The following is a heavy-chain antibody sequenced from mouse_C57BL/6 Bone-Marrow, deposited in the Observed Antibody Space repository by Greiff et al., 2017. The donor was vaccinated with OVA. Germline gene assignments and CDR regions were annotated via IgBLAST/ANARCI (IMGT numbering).Heavy chain of an antibody. D-gene: IGHD1-1*01. CDR2: IYPRSGNT. J-gene: IGHJ2*01. Sequence: VKLMESGAELARPGASVKLSCKASGYTFTSYGISWVKQRTGQGLEWIGEIYPRSGNTYYNEKFKGKATLTADKSSSTAYMELRSLTSEDSAVYFCARRYGSSYGRFDYWGQGTTLTVSS. CDR1: GYTFTSYG. V-gene: IGHV1-81*01. CDR3: ARRYGSSYGRFDY.